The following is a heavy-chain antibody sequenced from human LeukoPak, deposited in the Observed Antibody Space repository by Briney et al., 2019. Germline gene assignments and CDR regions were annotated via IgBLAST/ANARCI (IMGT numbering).Heavy chain of an antibody. D-gene: IGHD6-19*01. J-gene: IGHJ3*02. Sequence: PGGSLRLXCAASGFTFDDYAMHWVRQAPGKGLESVSGISWNSGSIGYADSVKGRFTISRDNAKNSLYLQMNSLRAEDMALYYCAKGAVAATWNDAFDIWGQGTMVTVSS. CDR1: GFTFDDYA. V-gene: IGHV3-9*03. CDR2: ISWNSGSI. CDR3: AKGAVAATWNDAFDI.